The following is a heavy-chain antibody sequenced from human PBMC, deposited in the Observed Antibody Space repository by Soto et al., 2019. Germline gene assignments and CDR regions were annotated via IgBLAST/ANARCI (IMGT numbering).Heavy chain of an antibody. Sequence: PGGSLRLSCAASGFTFSSYAMSWVRQAPGKGLEWVSAISGSGGSTYYADSVKGRFTISRDNSKNTLYLQMNSLRAEDTAVYYCAKGLLTYYYNSSGYSADWYFDLWGRGTLVTVSS. CDR3: AKGLLTYYYNSSGYSADWYFDL. CDR2: ISGSGGST. V-gene: IGHV3-23*01. CDR1: GFTFSSYA. D-gene: IGHD3-22*01. J-gene: IGHJ2*01.